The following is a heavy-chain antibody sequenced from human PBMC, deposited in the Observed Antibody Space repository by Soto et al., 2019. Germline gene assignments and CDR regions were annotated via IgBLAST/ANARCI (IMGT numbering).Heavy chain of an antibody. CDR2: IYYSGST. V-gene: IGHV4-59*01. Sequence: QVQLQESGPGLVKPSETLSLTCTVSGGSISSYYWSWIRQPPGKGLEWIGYIYYSGSTNYNPSLKSRVTISVDTSKNQFSLKLSSVTPADTAVYYCARDQRYCSGGSCHQGAFDIWGQGTMVTVSS. CDR3: ARDQRYCSGGSCHQGAFDI. CDR1: GGSISSYY. D-gene: IGHD2-15*01. J-gene: IGHJ3*02.